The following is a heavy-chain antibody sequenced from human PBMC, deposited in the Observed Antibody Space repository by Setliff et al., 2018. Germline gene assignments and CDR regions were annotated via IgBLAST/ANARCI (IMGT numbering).Heavy chain of an antibody. D-gene: IGHD2-2*01. CDR2: INPNSGGT. CDR3: ARGRNGSTWTGDY. V-gene: IGHV1-2*02. Sequence: ASVKVSCKASGYTFTGYYMHWVRQAPGQGLEWMGWINPNSGGTNYAQKFQGRVTMTSDTSTSTAYMELSGLRSDDTALYYCARGRNGSTWTGDYWGQGTLVTVSS. CDR1: GYTFTGYY. J-gene: IGHJ4*02.